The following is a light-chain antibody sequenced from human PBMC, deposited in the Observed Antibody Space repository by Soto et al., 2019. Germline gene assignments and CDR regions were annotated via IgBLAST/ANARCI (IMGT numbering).Light chain of an antibody. Sequence: QSALTQPPSASGSPGQSVTISCTGSSSDVGGYKYVSWYQQYPGKAPKLMIYAVNKRPSGVPDRFSGSKSGNTASLTISGLQAEDEGDYYCSSYTSSSTWVFGGGTKVTVL. V-gene: IGLV2-8*01. CDR2: AVN. CDR1: SSDVGGYKY. J-gene: IGLJ3*02. CDR3: SSYTSSSTWV.